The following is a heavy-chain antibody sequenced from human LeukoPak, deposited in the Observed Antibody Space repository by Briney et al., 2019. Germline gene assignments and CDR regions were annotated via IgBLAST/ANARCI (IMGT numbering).Heavy chain of an antibody. CDR2: IRYDGSNK. J-gene: IGHJ6*03. D-gene: IGHD1-26*01. CDR3: AKGRGWEASYYYYYMDV. CDR1: GFTFSSYG. V-gene: IGHV3-30*02. Sequence: GSLRLSCAASGFTFSSYGIHWVRQAPGKGLEWVAFIRYDGSNKYYTDSVKGRFTISRDNSKNTLYLQMNSLRAEDTAVYYCAKGRGWEASYYYYYMDVWGKGTTVTISS.